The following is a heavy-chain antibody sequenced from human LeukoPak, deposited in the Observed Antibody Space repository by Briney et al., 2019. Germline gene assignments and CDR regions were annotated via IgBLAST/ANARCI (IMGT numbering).Heavy chain of an antibody. J-gene: IGHJ4*02. Sequence: PGGSLRLSCTASAFTFSSYAMSWIRQPPGKGLEWIGEVHHSGSTIYTPSLKSRVTISVDTSKNQFSLKLTSVTAADTAVYYCAIGYSGFDARGLDHWGQGTLVTVSS. CDR3: AIGYSGFDARGLDH. V-gene: IGHV4-34*08. D-gene: IGHD5-12*01. CDR2: VHHSGST. CDR1: AFTFSSYA.